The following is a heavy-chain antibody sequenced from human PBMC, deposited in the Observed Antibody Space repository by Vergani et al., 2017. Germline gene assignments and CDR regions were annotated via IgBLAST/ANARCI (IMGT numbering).Heavy chain of an antibody. V-gene: IGHV1-2*02. D-gene: IGHD2-2*01. CDR2: INPNSGGT. Sequence: QVQLVQSGAEVKKPGASVKVSCKASGYTFTGYYMHWVRQAPGQGLEWMGWINPNSGGTNHAQKFQGRVTMTRDTSISTAYMELSRLRSDDTAVYYCARDLGGVVPTDYWGQGTLVTVSS. CDR1: GYTFTGYY. J-gene: IGHJ4*02. CDR3: ARDLGGVVPTDY.